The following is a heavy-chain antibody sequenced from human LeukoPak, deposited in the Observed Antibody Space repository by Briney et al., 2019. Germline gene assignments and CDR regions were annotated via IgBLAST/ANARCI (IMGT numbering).Heavy chain of an antibody. CDR1: GFTFSSYG. V-gene: IGHV3-30*18. Sequence: GGSLRLSCAASGFTFSSYGMHWVRQAPGKGLEWVAVISYDGSNKYYADSVKGRFTISRDNSKNTLYLQMNSLRAEDTAVYYCAKDYANYYDSSGYHLEGYYFDYWGQGTLVTVSS. J-gene: IGHJ4*02. CDR2: ISYDGSNK. D-gene: IGHD3-22*01. CDR3: AKDYANYYDSSGYHLEGYYFDY.